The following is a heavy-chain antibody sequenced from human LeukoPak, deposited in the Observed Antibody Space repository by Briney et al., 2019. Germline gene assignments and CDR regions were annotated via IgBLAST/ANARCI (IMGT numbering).Heavy chain of an antibody. D-gene: IGHD2-21*02. V-gene: IGHV4-59*01. CDR1: GGSISSYY. Sequence: SETLSLTCTVSGGSISSYYWSWIRQPPGKGLEWIGYIYYSGCTNYNPSLKSRVTISVDASKNQFSLKLSSVTAADTAVYYCARAGGDSAGDWFDPWGQGTLVTVSS. CDR3: ARAGGDSAGDWFDP. J-gene: IGHJ5*02. CDR2: IYYSGCT.